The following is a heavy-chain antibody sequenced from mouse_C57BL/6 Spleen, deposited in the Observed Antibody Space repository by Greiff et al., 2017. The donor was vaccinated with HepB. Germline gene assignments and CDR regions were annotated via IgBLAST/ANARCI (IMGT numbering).Heavy chain of an antibody. J-gene: IGHJ2*01. Sequence: GGGLVQPKGSLKLSCAASGFSFNSYAMNWVRQAPGKGLEWVARIRSKSNNYATYYADSVKDRFTISRDDSESMLYLQMNNLKTEDTAMYYCVRTYGYDPYYFDDWGQGTTLTVAS. CDR1: GFSFNSYA. D-gene: IGHD2-2*01. CDR3: VRTYGYDPYYFDD. V-gene: IGHV10-1*01. CDR2: IRSKSNNYAT.